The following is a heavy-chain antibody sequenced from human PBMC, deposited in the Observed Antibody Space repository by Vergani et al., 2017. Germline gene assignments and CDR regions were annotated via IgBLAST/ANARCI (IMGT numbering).Heavy chain of an antibody. J-gene: IGHJ6*03. CDR2: IIPILGIA. D-gene: IGHD6-6*01. Sequence: QVQLVQSGAEVKKPGSSVKVSCKASGGTFSSYTISWVRQAPGQGLEWMGRIIPILGIANYAQKFQGRVTITADKSTSTAYMELSSLRSEDTAVYYCARATRLVSIAARPIYYYYYMDVWGKGTTVTVSS. CDR3: ARATRLVSIAARPIYYYYYMDV. CDR1: GGTFSSYT. V-gene: IGHV1-69*02.